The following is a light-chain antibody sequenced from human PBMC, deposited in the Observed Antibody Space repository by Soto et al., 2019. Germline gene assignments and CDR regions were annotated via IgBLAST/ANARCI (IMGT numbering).Light chain of an antibody. Sequence: EIVLTQSPGTLTLSPGERATLSCRASQSVSNNFLAWYQQKPGQAPWLLIYGASYRATGIPDRFSGSGSGTDFTLTISRLEPEDFAVYYCQQYGSSPPYTFGQGTKLEIK. CDR1: QSVSNNF. CDR2: GAS. CDR3: QQYGSSPPYT. V-gene: IGKV3-20*01. J-gene: IGKJ2*01.